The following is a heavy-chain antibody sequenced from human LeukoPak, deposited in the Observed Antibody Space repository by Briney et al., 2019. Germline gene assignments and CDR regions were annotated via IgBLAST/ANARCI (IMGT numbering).Heavy chain of an antibody. Sequence: SVKVSCKASGGTFSSCAISWVRQAPGQGLEWMGRIIPILGIANYAQKFQGRVTITADKSTSTAYMELSSLRSEDTAVYYCARGSRGYSGYDCDYWGQGTLVTVSS. V-gene: IGHV1-69*04. CDR3: ARGSRGYSGYDCDY. J-gene: IGHJ4*02. CDR1: GGTFSSCA. D-gene: IGHD5-12*01. CDR2: IIPILGIA.